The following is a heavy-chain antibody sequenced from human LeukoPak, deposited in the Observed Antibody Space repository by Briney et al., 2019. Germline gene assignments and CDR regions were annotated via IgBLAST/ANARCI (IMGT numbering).Heavy chain of an antibody. Sequence: GASVKVSCNTSGYTFTNYFIHWVRQVPGQGLEWMGMVNPTGGSTSYAQSFQGRVTLTGDTSTSTVYMEFSALTSEDTAVYYCARGRSKVLDFWGQGTPVTVSS. D-gene: IGHD5/OR15-5a*01. V-gene: IGHV1-46*01. CDR2: VNPTGGST. CDR1: GYTFTNYF. J-gene: IGHJ4*02. CDR3: ARGRSKVLDF.